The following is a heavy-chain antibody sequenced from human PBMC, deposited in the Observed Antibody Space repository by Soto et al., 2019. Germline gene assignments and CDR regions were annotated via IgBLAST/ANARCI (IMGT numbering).Heavy chain of an antibody. Sequence: VQLVESGGGVVQPGRSLRLSCAASGLTFSTYGFHWVRQAPGKGLEWVAVISNDVRNIHYAESVKGRFTISRDNSKNTLYLQMNSLGPNDTAVYYCVKDSLGGMTPVFMPGPAWGQGTLVTVSS. CDR3: VKDSLGGMTPVFMPGPA. CDR1: GLTFSTYG. CDR2: ISNDVRNI. J-gene: IGHJ5*02. V-gene: IGHV3-30*18. D-gene: IGHD2-2*01.